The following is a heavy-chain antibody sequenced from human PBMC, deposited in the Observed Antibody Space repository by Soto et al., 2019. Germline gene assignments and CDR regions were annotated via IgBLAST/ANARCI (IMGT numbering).Heavy chain of an antibody. V-gene: IGHV1-18*01. CDR2: ISAYNGNT. J-gene: IGHJ6*03. CDR3: ARARSDCSSTSCYPHYYYYMDV. D-gene: IGHD2-2*01. Sequence: ASVKVSCKASGYTFTSYGISWVRQAPGQGLEWMGWISAYNGNTNYAQKLQGRVTMTTDTSTSTAYMELRSLRSDDTAVYYCARARSDCSSTSCYPHYYYYMDVWGKGTTVTVSS. CDR1: GYTFTSYG.